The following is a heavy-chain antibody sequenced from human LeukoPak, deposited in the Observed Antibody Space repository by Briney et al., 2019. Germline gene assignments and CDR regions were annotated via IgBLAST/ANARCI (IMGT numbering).Heavy chain of an antibody. CDR1: GDSMRSHF. V-gene: IGHV4-59*11. D-gene: IGHD3-10*01. Sequence: SETLSLTCNVSGDSMRSHFWSWIRQLPGKGLEWIGEVYSDTGSTNYNPSLKSRVTISVDTSKNQFSLKLSSVTAADTAVYFCARDIGDYYYYYMDVWGTGTTVTVSS. J-gene: IGHJ6*03. CDR2: VYSDTGST. CDR3: ARDIGDYYYYYMDV.